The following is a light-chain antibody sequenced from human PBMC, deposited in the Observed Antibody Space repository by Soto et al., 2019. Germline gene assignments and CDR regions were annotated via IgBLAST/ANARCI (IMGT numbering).Light chain of an antibody. J-gene: IGLJ2*01. CDR1: SSNIGSNA. CDR2: SNN. CDR3: ASWDDSLNGVV. Sequence: QSVLTQPPSVSGTPGQRVTISCSGSSSNIGSNAVNWYQHLPGTAPKLLIYSNNQRPSGVPDRFSGSKSGTSASLAISGLQSEDEADYYCASWDDSLNGVVFVGGTKLPS. V-gene: IGLV1-44*01.